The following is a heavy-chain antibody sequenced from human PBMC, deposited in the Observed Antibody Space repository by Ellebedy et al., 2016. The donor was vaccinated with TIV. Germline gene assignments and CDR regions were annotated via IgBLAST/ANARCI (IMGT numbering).Heavy chain of an antibody. D-gene: IGHD7-27*01. Sequence: AASVKVSCKASGYTFTSYGISWVRQAPGQGLEWMGWISAYSGNTNYAQKLQGRVTMTTDTSTSTAYMELRSLRSDDTAVYYCARDLNWGAVGAFDIWGQGTMVTVSS. J-gene: IGHJ3*02. V-gene: IGHV1-18*01. CDR3: ARDLNWGAVGAFDI. CDR1: GYTFTSYG. CDR2: ISAYSGNT.